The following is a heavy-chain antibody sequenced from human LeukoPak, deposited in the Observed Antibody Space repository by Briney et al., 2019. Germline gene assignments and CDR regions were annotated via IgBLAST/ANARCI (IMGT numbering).Heavy chain of an antibody. Sequence: SETLSLTCTVFGGSISSYYWGWIRQPPGKGLEWIGSIYYSGSTHYNPSLQSRVTISVDTSKNQFSLKLSSVTAADTAVYYCARDGEMATIENYFEYWGQGTLVTVSS. J-gene: IGHJ4*02. CDR3: ARDGEMATIENYFEY. CDR2: IYYSGST. D-gene: IGHD5-24*01. V-gene: IGHV4-39*07. CDR1: GGSISSYY.